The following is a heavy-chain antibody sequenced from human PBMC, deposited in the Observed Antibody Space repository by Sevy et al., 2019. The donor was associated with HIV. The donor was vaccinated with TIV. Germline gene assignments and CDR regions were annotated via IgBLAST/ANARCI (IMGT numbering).Heavy chain of an antibody. CDR3: ARLPRTGSYYYMDV. D-gene: IGHD1-1*01. Sequence: SETLSLPCTVSGGSISGYSWTWIRQPPGKGLEWLGYFYYSGSTHYNPSLKSRVTISVDTSKNQFSLNLSSVTAADTAAYYCARLPRTGSYYYMDVWGKGTTVTVSS. V-gene: IGHV4-59*08. J-gene: IGHJ6*03. CDR2: FYYSGST. CDR1: GGSISGYS.